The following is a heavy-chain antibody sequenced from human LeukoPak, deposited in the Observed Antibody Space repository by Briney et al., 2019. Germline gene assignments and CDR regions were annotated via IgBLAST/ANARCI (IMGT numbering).Heavy chain of an antibody. CDR1: GFTVSSNY. J-gene: IGHJ6*02. V-gene: IGHV3-66*01. Sequence: GGSLRLPCAASGFTVSSNYMSWVRQAPGKGLEWVSVIYSGGSTYYADSVKGRFTISRDNSKNTLYLQMNSLRAEDTAVYYCARVSAAAGYYYYYYGMDVWGQGTTVTVSS. D-gene: IGHD6-13*01. CDR3: ARVSAAAGYYYYYYGMDV. CDR2: IYSGGST.